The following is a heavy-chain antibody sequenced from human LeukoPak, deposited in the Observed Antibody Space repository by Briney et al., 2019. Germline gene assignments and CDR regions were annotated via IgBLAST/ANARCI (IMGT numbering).Heavy chain of an antibody. D-gene: IGHD2-2*01. CDR1: GYTFTGYY. J-gene: IGHJ5*02. CDR2: IIPIFGTA. Sequence: EASVKVSCKASGYTFTGYYLHWVRQAPGQGLEWMGGIIPIFGTANYAQKFQGRVTITADKSTSTAYMELSSLRSEDTAVYYCARVTVPAAILWFDPWGQGTLVTVSS. CDR3: ARVTVPAAILWFDP. V-gene: IGHV1-69*06.